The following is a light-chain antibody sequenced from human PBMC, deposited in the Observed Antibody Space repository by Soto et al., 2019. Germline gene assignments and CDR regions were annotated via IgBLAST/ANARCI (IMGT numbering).Light chain of an antibody. CDR1: SSDIGGYNS. Sequence: QSVLTQPASVSGSPGQSIAISCTGTSSDIGGYNSVSWFQQHSGKVPKLIIFEVTYRPSGVSSRFSASKSGNTAFLNISGVQAEDEADYYCYSYTSSDTLVFGGGTKLTVL. V-gene: IGLV2-14*01. CDR3: YSYTSSDTLV. J-gene: IGLJ2*01. CDR2: EVT.